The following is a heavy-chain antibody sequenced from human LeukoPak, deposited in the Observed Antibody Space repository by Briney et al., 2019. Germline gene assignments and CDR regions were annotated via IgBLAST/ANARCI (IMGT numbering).Heavy chain of an antibody. J-gene: IGHJ4*02. Sequence: GGSLRLSCAASGFTFSSYAMSWVRQAPGKGLEWASAISGSGGSTYYADSVKGRFTISRDNSKNTLYLQMNSLRAEDTAVYYCATGKLLYFAYWGQGTLVTVSS. CDR2: ISGSGGST. CDR1: GFTFSSYA. V-gene: IGHV3-23*01. D-gene: IGHD2-2*02. CDR3: ATGKLLYFAY.